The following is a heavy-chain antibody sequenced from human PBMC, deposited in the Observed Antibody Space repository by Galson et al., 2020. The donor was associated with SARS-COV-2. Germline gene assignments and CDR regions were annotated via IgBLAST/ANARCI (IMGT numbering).Heavy chain of an antibody. V-gene: IGHV3-30*04. Sequence: GASLKISCAASGFTFSNHALHWVRQAPGKGLEWVAIISYEGRVKFNEESVKGRFTISRDDSKSTVYLQMNSLRGEDTAVYYCARETLVSTSSYVDYWGQGTLVTVSS. CDR2: ISYEGRVK. CDR1: GFTFSNHA. J-gene: IGHJ4*02. CDR3: ARETLVSTSSYVDY. D-gene: IGHD5-12*01.